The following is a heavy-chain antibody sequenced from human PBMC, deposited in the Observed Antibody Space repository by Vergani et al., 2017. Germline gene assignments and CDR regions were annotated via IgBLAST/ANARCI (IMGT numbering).Heavy chain of an antibody. D-gene: IGHD2-8*01. CDR3: ARGLWDCTHIRCSPPSY. CDR2: ISGSSSYV. CDR1: GFSFSSYS. J-gene: IGHJ4*02. Sequence: EVQLVESGGGLVKPGGSLRLSCAASGFSFSSYSMNWVRQAPGKGLEWVASISGSSSYVFYRDSMEGRFTIARDNAKKSVYLQMTSLRAEDTAMYFCARGLWDCTHIRCSPPSYWGQGTQVTVSS. V-gene: IGHV3-21*02.